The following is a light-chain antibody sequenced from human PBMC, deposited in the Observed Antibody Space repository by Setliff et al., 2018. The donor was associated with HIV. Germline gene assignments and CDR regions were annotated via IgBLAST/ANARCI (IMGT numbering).Light chain of an antibody. J-gene: IGLJ1*01. Sequence: QSALTQPPSASGSPGQSVAISCTGTSSDVGAYNFVSWYQQHPGKAPKLILYEVNKQPSGVPDRFSGSKSGNTASLTVSGLQAEDEADYYCCSYAGSNNPREVCGTGTKVTVL. V-gene: IGLV2-8*01. CDR2: EVN. CDR3: CSYAGSNNPREV. CDR1: SSDVGAYNF.